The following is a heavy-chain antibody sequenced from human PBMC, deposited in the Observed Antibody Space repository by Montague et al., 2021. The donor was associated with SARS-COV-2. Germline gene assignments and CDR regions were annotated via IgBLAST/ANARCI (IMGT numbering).Heavy chain of an antibody. V-gene: IGHV4-39*01. Sequence: SETLSLTCTVSGGSIGTSTYYWGWIRQPPGKGLERIGSIYYTEXTXYXXSRKSRVTISVDTSQNQFSLKLSSVTAADTAMYYCAGQRASSPFDHWGQGTLVTVSS. CDR3: AGQRASSPFDH. D-gene: IGHD6-13*01. CDR1: GGSIGTSTYY. J-gene: IGHJ4*02. CDR2: IYYTEXT.